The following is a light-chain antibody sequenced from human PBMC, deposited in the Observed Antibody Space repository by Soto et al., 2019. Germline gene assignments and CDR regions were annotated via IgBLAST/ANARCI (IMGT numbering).Light chain of an antibody. CDR2: WAS. CDR3: QQDYSTPT. Sequence: DIVMTQSPDSLAVSLGERATINCKSSQSVLYSYNNKNYLAWYQQKTGQPPKLLIYWASIRESGVPDRFSGSGSGTDFTLTISSQQAEYVAFYYWQQDYSTPTFGGGTKVEIK. V-gene: IGKV4-1*01. CDR1: QSVLYSYNNKNY. J-gene: IGKJ4*01.